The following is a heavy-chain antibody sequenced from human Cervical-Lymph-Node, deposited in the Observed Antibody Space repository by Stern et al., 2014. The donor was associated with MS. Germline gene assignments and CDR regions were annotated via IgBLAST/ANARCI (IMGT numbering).Heavy chain of an antibody. CDR1: GFTFSSYD. CDR3: AIGRRGYMVSTPYGMDV. CDR2: IDTAGDP. V-gene: IGHV3-13*05. Sequence: EVQLVESGGGLVQPGGSLRLSCAASGFTFSSYDMHWVRQGTGKGLEWVSAIDTAGDPFYPGSVKGRFTISREDANNSLYLQMNSLRAGDTAVYYCAIGRRGYMVSTPYGMDVWGQGTTVTVSS. D-gene: IGHD5/OR15-5a*01. J-gene: IGHJ6*02.